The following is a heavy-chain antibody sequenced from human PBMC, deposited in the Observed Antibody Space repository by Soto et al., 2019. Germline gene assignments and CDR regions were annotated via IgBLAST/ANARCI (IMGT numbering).Heavy chain of an antibody. Sequence: PGESLKISCKGSGYTFTNYWIGWVRQMPGKGLEWMGIIYPGDSDTKYNPSFQGQVTISADKSITTTYLQWSSLKASDTAIYYCAASIFYYGMDVWGQGATVTVSS. CDR1: GYTFTNYW. J-gene: IGHJ6*02. CDR2: IYPGDSDT. V-gene: IGHV5-51*01. CDR3: AASIFYYGMDV.